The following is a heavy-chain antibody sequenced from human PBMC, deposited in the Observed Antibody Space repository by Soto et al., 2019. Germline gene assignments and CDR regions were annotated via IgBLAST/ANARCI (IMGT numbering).Heavy chain of an antibody. V-gene: IGHV1-69*02. Sequence: QVQLVQSGAEVKKPGSSVKVSCKASGGTFSSYTISWVRQAPGQGLEWMGRIIPILGIANYAQKFQGRVTITADKSTSTAYMELSSLRSEDTAVYYCASAHHPNYDYVWGSYRNFDYWGQGTLVTVSS. J-gene: IGHJ4*02. CDR3: ASAHHPNYDYVWGSYRNFDY. D-gene: IGHD3-16*02. CDR1: GGTFSSYT. CDR2: IIPILGIA.